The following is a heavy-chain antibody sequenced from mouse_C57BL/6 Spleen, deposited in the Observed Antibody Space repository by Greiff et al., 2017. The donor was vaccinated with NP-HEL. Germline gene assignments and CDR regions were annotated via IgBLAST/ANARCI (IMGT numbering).Heavy chain of an antibody. CDR2: INPNNGGT. CDR1: GYTFTDYN. J-gene: IGHJ1*03. CDR3: ARIDYYGSSYNWYFDV. D-gene: IGHD1-1*01. V-gene: IGHV1-18*01. Sequence: LVKPGASVKIPCKASGYTFTDYNMDWVKQSHGKSLEWIGDINPNNGGTIYNQKFKGKATLTVDKSSSTAYMELRSLTSEDTAVYYCARIDYYGSSYNWYFDVWGTGTTVTVSS.